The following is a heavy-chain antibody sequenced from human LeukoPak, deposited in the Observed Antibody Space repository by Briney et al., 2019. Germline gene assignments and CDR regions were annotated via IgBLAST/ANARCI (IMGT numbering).Heavy chain of an antibody. CDR3: ARDKGYFDWLDY. CDR1: GGTFSSYA. V-gene: IGHV1-69*05. D-gene: IGHD3-9*01. CDR2: IIPIFGTA. Sequence: SVKVSCKASGGTFSSYAISWVRQAPGQGLEWMGGIIPIFGTANYAQKFQGRVTMTRDTSTSTVYMELSSLRSEDTAVYYCARDKGYFDWLDYWGQGTLVTVSS. J-gene: IGHJ4*02.